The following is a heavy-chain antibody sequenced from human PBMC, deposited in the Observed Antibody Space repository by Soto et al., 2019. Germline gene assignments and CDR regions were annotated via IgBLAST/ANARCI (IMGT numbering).Heavy chain of an antibody. CDR2: LSSNGDKT. J-gene: IGHJ5*02. CDR3: VRSASASAWFDL. D-gene: IGHD5-18*01. Sequence: GGSLRLSCSASGFTFSSYSMHWVRQAPGERLEYVSALSSNGDKTYYADSVKGRFTISRDNSQNTVYLQMNGLRPDDTAVYYCVRSASASAWFDLWGQGILVTVSS. V-gene: IGHV3-64D*08. CDR1: GFTFSSYS.